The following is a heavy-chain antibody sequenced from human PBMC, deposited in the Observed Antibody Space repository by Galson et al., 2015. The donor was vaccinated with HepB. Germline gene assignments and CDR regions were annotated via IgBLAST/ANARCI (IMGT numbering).Heavy chain of an antibody. CDR1: GYTFTSYG. CDR2: ISAYNGST. V-gene: IGHV1-18*04. CDR3: ARGERFGELPPYYYYYGMDV. J-gene: IGHJ6*02. D-gene: IGHD3-10*01. Sequence: SVKVSCKASGYTFTSYGISWVRQAPGQGLEWMGWISAYNGSTNYAQKLQGRVTMTTDTSTSTAYMELRSLRSGDTAVYYCARGERFGELPPYYYYYGMDVWGQGTTVTVSS.